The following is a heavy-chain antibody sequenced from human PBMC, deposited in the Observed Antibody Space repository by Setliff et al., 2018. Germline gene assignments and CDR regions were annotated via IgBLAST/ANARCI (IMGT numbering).Heavy chain of an antibody. CDR3: ARTTGYRLEGDFDY. CDR2: IKEDGSEK. J-gene: IGHJ4*02. CDR1: GFTFSRYW. D-gene: IGHD3-16*01. Sequence: GGSLRLSCAASGFTFSRYWMSWVRQAPGKGLEWVANIKEDGSEKYYVDSVKGRFTISRDNAKNSLDLQMTSLRAEDTAIYYCARTTGYRLEGDFDYWGQGTLVTSPQ. V-gene: IGHV3-7*03.